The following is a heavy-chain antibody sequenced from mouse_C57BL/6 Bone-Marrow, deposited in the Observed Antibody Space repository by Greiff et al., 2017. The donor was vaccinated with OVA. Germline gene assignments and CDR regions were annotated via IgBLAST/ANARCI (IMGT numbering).Heavy chain of an antibody. Sequence: VQLKQSGAELVRPGSSVKLSCKASGYTFTSYWMHWVKQRPIQGLEWIGNIDPSDSETHYNQKFKDKATLTVDKSSSTAYMQLSSLTSEDSAVYYCARRGYDYSWFAYWGQGTLVTVSA. CDR2: IDPSDSET. J-gene: IGHJ3*01. CDR3: ARRGYDYSWFAY. V-gene: IGHV1-52*01. CDR1: GYTFTSYW. D-gene: IGHD2-4*01.